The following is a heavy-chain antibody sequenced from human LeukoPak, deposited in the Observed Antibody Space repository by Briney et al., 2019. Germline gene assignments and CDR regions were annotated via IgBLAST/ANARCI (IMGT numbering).Heavy chain of an antibody. Sequence: PSETLSLTCTVSGGSISSSSYYWSWIRQPPGKGLGWIGYIYYSGSTNYNPSLKSRVTISVDTSKNQFSLKLSSVTAADTAVYYCARVSYSSSWYGRNDAFDIWGQGTMVTVSS. J-gene: IGHJ3*02. CDR3: ARVSYSSSWYGRNDAFDI. V-gene: IGHV4-61*01. D-gene: IGHD6-13*01. CDR1: GGSISSSSYY. CDR2: IYYSGST.